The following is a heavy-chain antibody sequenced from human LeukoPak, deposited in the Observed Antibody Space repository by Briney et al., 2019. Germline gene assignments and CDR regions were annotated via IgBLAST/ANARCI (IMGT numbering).Heavy chain of an antibody. J-gene: IGHJ4*02. Sequence: PGGSLRLSCTASGFTFGDYAMSWVRQAPGKGLEWVGFIRSKAYGGTTEYAASVKGRFTISRDDSKSIAYLQMNSLKTEDTAVYYCTRDCGSCCYDYWGQGTLVTVSS. CDR1: GFTFGDYA. D-gene: IGHD2-15*01. V-gene: IGHV3-49*04. CDR3: TRDCGSCCYDY. CDR2: IRSKAYGGTT.